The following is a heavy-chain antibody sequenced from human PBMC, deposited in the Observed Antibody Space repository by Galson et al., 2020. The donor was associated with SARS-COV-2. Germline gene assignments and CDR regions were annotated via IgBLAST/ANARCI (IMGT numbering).Heavy chain of an antibody. J-gene: IGHJ6*02. Sequence: SETLSLTCTVSGGSLISYYWTWVRQSPDKGLEWIGYIDYGGTANYNPSLKSRATISIDTSKNLFSLKLGSVTAADTAIYYCARVPPPVPSATLYHHALDVWDQGTTVTVSS. CDR2: IDYGGTA. V-gene: IGHV4-59*01. D-gene: IGHD2-15*01. CDR3: ARVPPPVPSATLYHHALDV. CDR1: GGSLISYY.